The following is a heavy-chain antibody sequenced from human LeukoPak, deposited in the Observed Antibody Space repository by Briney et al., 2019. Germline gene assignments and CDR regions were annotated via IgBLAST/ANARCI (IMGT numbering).Heavy chain of an antibody. CDR2: ISYDGSNK. CDR1: GFTFSSYG. Sequence: PGGSLRLSCAASGFTFSSYGMHWVRQAPGKGLEWVAVISYDGSNKYYADSVKGRFTISRDNSKNTLYLQMNSLRAEDTALYYCAAPLISHNYFHYWGQGTLVTVSS. CDR3: AAPLISHNYFHY. J-gene: IGHJ4*02. V-gene: IGHV3-30*03. D-gene: IGHD2-8*01.